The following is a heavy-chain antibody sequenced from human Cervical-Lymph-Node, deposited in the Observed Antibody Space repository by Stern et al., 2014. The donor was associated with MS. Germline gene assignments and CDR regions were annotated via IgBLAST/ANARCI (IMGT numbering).Heavy chain of an antibody. J-gene: IGHJ6*02. CDR1: GGSISSGNYY. CDR2: IHTSGSN. V-gene: IGHV4-61*02. D-gene: IGHD3-16*01. CDR3: ARTLGAYYYYGMDV. Sequence: QLQLQESGPGLVKPSQTLSLTCTVSGGSISSGNYYWSWIRQPAGKGLECIGRIHTSGSNSYNPSLTSRATISVHTPKNPFSLKLSSGTAADTAMYYCARTLGAYYYYGMDVWGQGTTVTVSS.